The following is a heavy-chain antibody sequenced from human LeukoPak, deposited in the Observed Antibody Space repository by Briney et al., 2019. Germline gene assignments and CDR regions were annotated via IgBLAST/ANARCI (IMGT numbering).Heavy chain of an antibody. D-gene: IGHD6-19*01. V-gene: IGHV1-2*02. Sequence: GASVKVSCKASGYTFTGYYMHWVRQAPGQGLEWMGWINPNSGGTNYAQKFQGRVTMTRDTSISTAYMELSRLRSDDTAVYYCARDKQWLEYYFDYWGQGTLVTVSS. CDR2: INPNSGGT. CDR1: GYTFTGYY. CDR3: ARDKQWLEYYFDY. J-gene: IGHJ4*02.